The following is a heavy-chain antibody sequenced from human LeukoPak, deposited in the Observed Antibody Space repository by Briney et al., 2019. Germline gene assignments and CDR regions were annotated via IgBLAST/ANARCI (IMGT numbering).Heavy chain of an antibody. J-gene: IGHJ4*02. CDR2: IKNDGSEE. V-gene: IGHV3-7*03. Sequence: GVSLRLSCAPSGFTFRNYWMTWVRQAPGKGLEWVANIKNDGSEEYYGDSLKGRFTISRDNAKDSLYLQINSLRVEDTAVYYCARHIDWKFDYWGQGTQVTVSS. CDR1: GFTFRNYW. D-gene: IGHD1-1*01. CDR3: ARHIDWKFDY.